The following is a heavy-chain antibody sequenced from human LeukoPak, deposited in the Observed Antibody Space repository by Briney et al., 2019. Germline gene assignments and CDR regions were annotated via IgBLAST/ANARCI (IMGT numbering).Heavy chain of an antibody. V-gene: IGHV4-39*07. CDR1: GGSISSSSYY. CDR3: ARLRTARGSRDPFSY. CDR2: IYYSGST. D-gene: IGHD3-3*02. J-gene: IGHJ4*02. Sequence: SETLSLTCTVSGGSISSSSYYWGWIRQPPGKGLEWIGSIYYSGSTYYNPSLKSRVTISVDTSKNQFSLKLSSVTAADTAVYYCARLRTARGSRDPFSYWGQGTLVTVSS.